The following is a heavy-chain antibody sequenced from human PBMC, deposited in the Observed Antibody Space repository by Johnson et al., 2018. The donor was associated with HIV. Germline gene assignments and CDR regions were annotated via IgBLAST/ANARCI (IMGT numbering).Heavy chain of an antibody. J-gene: IGHJ3*02. D-gene: IGHD3-3*01. CDR2: IRSKANSYAT. CDR1: GFTFSGSA. CDR3: TRSDSTYYNFWSGYYTGAFDI. Sequence: VQLVESGGGLVQPGRSLKLSCAASGFTFSGSAIHWVRQASGKGLEWVGRIRSKANSYATAYAASVKGRFTISRDDSKNTAYLQMNSLKIEDTAVYYCTRSDSTYYNFWSGYYTGAFDIWGQGTMVTVSS. V-gene: IGHV3-73*01.